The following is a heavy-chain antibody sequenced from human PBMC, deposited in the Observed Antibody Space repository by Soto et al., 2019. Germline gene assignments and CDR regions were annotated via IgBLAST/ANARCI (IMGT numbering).Heavy chain of an antibody. CDR2: IKSKTDGGTT. CDR3: TTYIVVVVATRDKYYSDY. CDR1: GFTFSNAW. J-gene: IGHJ4*02. V-gene: IGHV3-15*01. Sequence: EVQLVESGGGLVKPGGSLRLSCAASGFTFSNAWMSWVRQAPGKGLEWVGRIKSKTDGGTTDYAAPVKGRFTISRDDSKNTLYLQMNSLKTEDTAVYYCTTYIVVVVATRDKYYSDYWGQGTLVTVSS. D-gene: IGHD2-15*01.